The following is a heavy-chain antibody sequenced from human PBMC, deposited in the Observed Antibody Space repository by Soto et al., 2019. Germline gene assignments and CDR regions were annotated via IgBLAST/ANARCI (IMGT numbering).Heavy chain of an antibody. V-gene: IGHV4-34*01. D-gene: IGHD4-4*01. CDR1: GGSFSGYY. J-gene: IGHJ4*02. CDR3: ARAFRGRNYSTVRGYYFDY. CDR2: INHSGST. Sequence: SETLSLTCAVYGGSFSGYYWSWIRQPPGKGLEWIGEINHSGSTNYNPSLKSRVTISVDTSKNQFSLKLSSVTAADTAVYYCARAFRGRNYSTVRGYYFDYWGQGTLVTVSS.